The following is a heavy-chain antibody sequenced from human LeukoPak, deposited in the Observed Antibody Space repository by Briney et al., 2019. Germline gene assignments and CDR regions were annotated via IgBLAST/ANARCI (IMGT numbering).Heavy chain of an antibody. Sequence: PGGSLRLSCAASGFTFSSYGMHWVRQAPGKGLEWVAVIWYDGSNKYYADSVKGRFTISRDNSKNALYLQMNSLRAEDTAVYYCARVRSGPYGDYRIDYWGQGTLVTVSS. CDR1: GFTFSSYG. CDR2: IWYDGSNK. J-gene: IGHJ4*02. CDR3: ARVRSGPYGDYRIDY. V-gene: IGHV3-33*01. D-gene: IGHD4-17*01.